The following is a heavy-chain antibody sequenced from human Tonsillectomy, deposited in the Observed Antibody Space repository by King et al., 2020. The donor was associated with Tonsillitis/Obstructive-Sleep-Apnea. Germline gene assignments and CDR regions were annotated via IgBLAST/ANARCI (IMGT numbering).Heavy chain of an antibody. CDR1: GFTFDDYA. D-gene: IGHD6-13*01. CDR3: AKDLIIAVSGTPGDAFDI. J-gene: IGHJ3*02. Sequence: VQLVESGGGLVQPGRSLRLSCAASGFTFDDYAMYWVRQAPGKGLEWVSGISWNSGSLVYADSVKGRFTISRDNAKSSLYLQMNSLRAEDTALYYCAKDLIIAVSGTPGDAFDIWGQGTMVTVSS. V-gene: IGHV3-9*01. CDR2: ISWNSGSL.